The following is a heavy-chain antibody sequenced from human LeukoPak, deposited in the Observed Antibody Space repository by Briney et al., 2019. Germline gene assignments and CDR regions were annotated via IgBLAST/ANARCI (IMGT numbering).Heavy chain of an antibody. Sequence: SETLSLTCTVSGYSISSGYYWGWIRQPPGKGLEWIGSIYHSGSTYYNPSLKSRVTISVDTSKNQFSLKLSSVTAADTAVYYCARVKSSSWSIHYYYYYGMDVWGQGTTVTVSS. CDR3: ARVKSSSWSIHYYYYYGMDV. D-gene: IGHD6-13*01. CDR2: IYHSGST. V-gene: IGHV4-38-2*02. CDR1: GYSISSGYY. J-gene: IGHJ6*02.